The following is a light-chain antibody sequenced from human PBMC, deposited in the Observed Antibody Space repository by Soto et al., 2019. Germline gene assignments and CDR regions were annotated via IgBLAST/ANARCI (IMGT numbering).Light chain of an antibody. CDR2: AAS. Sequence: DIQMTQSPASLSASVGDRVNITCRASQTISTYLNWYQQNPGKAPKLLIYAASSLQSGVPSRFSGSGSGTDFTLTISSLQREDFATYYCQQSSDIPYTFGQGTKLEIK. V-gene: IGKV1-39*01. CDR1: QTISTY. CDR3: QQSSDIPYT. J-gene: IGKJ2*01.